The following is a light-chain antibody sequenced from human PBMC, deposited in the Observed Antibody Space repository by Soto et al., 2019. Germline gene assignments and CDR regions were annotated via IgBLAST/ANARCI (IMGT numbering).Light chain of an antibody. J-gene: IGKJ4*01. CDR2: DAS. CDR1: PSVSRH. Sequence: EIVLTQSPATLALSPGERATLSCSASPSVSRHLAWYQQKPGQAPRLLIYDASNRAAGIPARFSGSGSGTDFTLTINSLEPEDFAVYYCQQRSSWPPSLTFGGGTKVDIK. CDR3: QQRSSWPPSLT. V-gene: IGKV3-11*01.